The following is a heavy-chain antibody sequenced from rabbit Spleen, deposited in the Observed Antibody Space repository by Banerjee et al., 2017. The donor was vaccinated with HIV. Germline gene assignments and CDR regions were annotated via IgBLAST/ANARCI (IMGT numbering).Heavy chain of an antibody. D-gene: IGHD2-1*01. Sequence: QSLEESGGGLVKPGASLTLTCKASGFSFSNKAVLCWVRQAPGKGLEWIACINAVTGKAVYASWAKGRFTFSKTSSTTVTLQMTSLTAADTATYFCVRDPVSDWYPFDLWGQGTLVTVS. V-gene: IGHV1S40*01. CDR2: INAVTGKA. J-gene: IGHJ3*01. CDR1: GFSFSNKAV. CDR3: VRDPVSDWYPFDL.